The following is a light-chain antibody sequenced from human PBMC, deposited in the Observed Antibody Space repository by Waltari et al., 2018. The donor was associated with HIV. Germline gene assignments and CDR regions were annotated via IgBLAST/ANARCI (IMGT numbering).Light chain of an antibody. V-gene: IGLV1-44*01. CDR3: GTWDDSLNGVV. CDR1: SSNIGNNI. J-gene: IGLJ7*01. Sequence: QSILTQPPSASGTPGQRVTISCSGSSSNIGNNIVNWYQHLPGASPRLLICGNDQGPSVVSDRFSASQSGTSASLAISGLLSEDEADDYCGTWDDSLNGVVFGGGTQLTVL. CDR2: GND.